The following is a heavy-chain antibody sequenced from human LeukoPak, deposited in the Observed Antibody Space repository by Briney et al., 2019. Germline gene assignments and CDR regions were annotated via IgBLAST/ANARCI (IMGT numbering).Heavy chain of an antibody. Sequence: SETLSLTCTFSGDSFSSYYWTWIRQPPGKGLECIGIIYYSGSTWYSPSLKSRVTISVDTSKNQFSLKLSAVTAADTALYFCARSDSRNGYMSYWGRGTLVTVSS. V-gene: IGHV4-39*07. CDR2: IYYSGST. CDR3: ARSDSRNGYMSY. CDR1: GDSFSSYY. D-gene: IGHD3-22*01. J-gene: IGHJ4*02.